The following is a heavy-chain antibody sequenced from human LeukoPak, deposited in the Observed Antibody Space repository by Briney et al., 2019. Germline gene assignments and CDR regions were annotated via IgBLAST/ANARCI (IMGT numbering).Heavy chain of an antibody. CDR1: GGTFSSYA. Sequence: ASVKVSCKASGGTFSSYAISWVRQAPGQGFEWMGRIIPILGIANYAQKFQGRVTTTADKSTSTAYMELSSLRSDDTAVYYCARDPADYYDSSCYFSSDYWGQGTLVTVSS. D-gene: IGHD3-22*01. V-gene: IGHV1-69*04. CDR3: ARDPADYYDSSCYFSSDY. J-gene: IGHJ4*02. CDR2: IIPILGIA.